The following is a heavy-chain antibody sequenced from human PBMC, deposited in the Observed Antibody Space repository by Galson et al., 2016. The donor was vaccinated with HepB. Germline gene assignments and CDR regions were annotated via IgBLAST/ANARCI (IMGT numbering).Heavy chain of an antibody. CDR3: ARDRPTMYSNSWAYYYYGMDV. CDR2: ISSRSNTI. Sequence: SLRLSCAASGFAFSSYSMNWVRQAPGKGLEWISYISSRSNTIYYADSVKGRFSISRDTAKNSLYLQMNSLRDEDTAVYYCARDRPTMYSNSWAYYYYGMDVWGQGTTVTVSS. J-gene: IGHJ6*02. V-gene: IGHV3-48*02. CDR1: GFAFSSYS. D-gene: IGHD6-13*01.